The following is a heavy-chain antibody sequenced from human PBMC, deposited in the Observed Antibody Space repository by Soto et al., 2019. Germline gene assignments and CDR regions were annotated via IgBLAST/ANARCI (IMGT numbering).Heavy chain of an antibody. CDR1: GYSFTSYW. CDR2: IYPGDSDT. V-gene: IGHV5-51*01. D-gene: IGHD2-15*01. CDR3: ASRIEYGDIFDI. J-gene: IGHJ3*02. Sequence: PGASLTISCEGSGYSFTSYWIGCVRQMPGKGLEWMGIIYPGDSDTRYSPSFQGQVTISADKSITTAYLQWSSLKASDTAMYYCASRIEYGDIFDIWGQGTLVTVSS.